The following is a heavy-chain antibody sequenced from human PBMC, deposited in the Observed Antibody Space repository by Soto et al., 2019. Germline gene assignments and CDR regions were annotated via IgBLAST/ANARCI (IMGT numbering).Heavy chain of an antibody. CDR1: GGPITSGDYY. CDR2: IYYSGGT. J-gene: IGHJ4*02. D-gene: IGHD6-13*01. Sequence: QVQLQESGPGLVKPSQTLSLTCTVSGGPITSGDYYWSWIRQPPGKGLEWIGYIYYSGGTSYNPSLWSRVTLSVDPSEHPFSLKLSYVTAADTAVYYCARSSSSWTGGVFDYWGQGTLVTVSS. V-gene: IGHV4-30-4*01. CDR3: ARSSSSWTGGVFDY.